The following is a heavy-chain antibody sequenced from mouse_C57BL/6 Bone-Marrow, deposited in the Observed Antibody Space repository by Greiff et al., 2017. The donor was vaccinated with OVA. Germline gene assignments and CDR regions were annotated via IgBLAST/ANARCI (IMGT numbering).Heavy chain of an antibody. D-gene: IGHD1-1*01. CDR2: IYPRSGNT. CDR1: GYTFTSYG. CDR3: ARKTNYYGSSYPTFDD. V-gene: IGHV1-81*01. Sequence: VKLVESGAELARPGASVKLSCKASGYTFTSYGISWVKQRTGQGLEWIGEIYPRSGNTYYNEKFKGKATLTADKSSSTAYMELRSLTSEDSAVYFCARKTNYYGSSYPTFDDWGQGTTLTVSS. J-gene: IGHJ2*01.